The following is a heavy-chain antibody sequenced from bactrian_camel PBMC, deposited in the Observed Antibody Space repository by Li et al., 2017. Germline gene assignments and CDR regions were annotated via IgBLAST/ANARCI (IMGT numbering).Heavy chain of an antibody. Sequence: HVQLVESGGGSVQAGGSLRLSCAVSGYTYSRNCLGWFRQAPGKEREGVAAIDAAGSTTHYAESVKGRFTISQDNTKNSIHLDMTSLRPEDTAMYYCAAVPVLLWYGGLLIPDEYKHWGQGTQVTVS. CDR3: AAVPVLLWYGGLLIPDEYKH. CDR2: IDAAGSTT. CDR1: GYTYSRNC. V-gene: IGHV3S1*01. D-gene: IGHD2*01. J-gene: IGHJ4*01.